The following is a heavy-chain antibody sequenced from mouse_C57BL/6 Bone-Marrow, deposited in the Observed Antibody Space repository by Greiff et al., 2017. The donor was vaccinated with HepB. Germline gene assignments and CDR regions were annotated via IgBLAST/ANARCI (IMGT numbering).Heavy chain of an antibody. V-gene: IGHV1-72*01. D-gene: IGHD3-2*02. Sequence: QQSCKASGYTFTSYWMHWVKQRPGRGLEWIGRIDPNSGGTKYNEKFKSKATLTVDKPSSTAYMQLSSLTSEDSAVYYCARGAQAKDYYAMDYWGQGTSVTVSS. CDR1: GYTFTSYW. CDR2: IDPNSGGT. J-gene: IGHJ4*01. CDR3: ARGAQAKDYYAMDY.